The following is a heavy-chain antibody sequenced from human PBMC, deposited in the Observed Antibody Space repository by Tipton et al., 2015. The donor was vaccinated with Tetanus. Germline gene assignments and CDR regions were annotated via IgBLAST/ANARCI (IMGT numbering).Heavy chain of an antibody. V-gene: IGHV4-30-4*01. J-gene: IGHJ5*02. D-gene: IGHD3-16*01. CDR1: GGSLRGGDHY. CDR3: ARDQGGGRVARLNWFGP. Sequence: TLSLTCTVSGGSLRGGDHYWSWIRQPPGKGLESIGYIYYSGSTYYNPSLKSRVTISVDTSNNQFSLRLSSVTAADTAVYYCARDQGGGRVARLNWFGPWGQGTLVTVSS. CDR2: IYYSGST.